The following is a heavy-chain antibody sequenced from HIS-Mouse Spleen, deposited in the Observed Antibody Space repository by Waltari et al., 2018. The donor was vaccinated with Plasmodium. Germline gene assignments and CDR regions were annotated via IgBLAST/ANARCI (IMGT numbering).Heavy chain of an antibody. CDR2: IYYSGST. J-gene: IGHJ4*02. CDR3: ARSIAATVTFYFDY. V-gene: IGHV4-31*03. CDR1: GGSISSGGYY. Sequence: QVQLQESGPGLVKPSQTLSLTCTVSGGSISSGGYYWSWIRQHPGKGLEWIGYIYYSGSTSYNPSLKSRVTISVDTSKNQFSLKLSSVTAADTAVYYCARSIAATVTFYFDYWARERWSPSPQ. D-gene: IGHD6-13*01.